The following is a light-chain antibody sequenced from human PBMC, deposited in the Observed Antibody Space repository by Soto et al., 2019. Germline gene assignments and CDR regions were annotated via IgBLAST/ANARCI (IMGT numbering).Light chain of an antibody. CDR2: GAS. CDR1: QSVSSN. Sequence: EIVMTQSPATLSVSPGERATLSCRASQSVSSNLAWYQQKPGQAPRLLIYGASTRATGIPARFSGCGSGTEFTLAISSLLSEDVAVYYWQQYNNWPQTFGQGTKVEIK. J-gene: IGKJ1*01. V-gene: IGKV3-15*01. CDR3: QQYNNWPQT.